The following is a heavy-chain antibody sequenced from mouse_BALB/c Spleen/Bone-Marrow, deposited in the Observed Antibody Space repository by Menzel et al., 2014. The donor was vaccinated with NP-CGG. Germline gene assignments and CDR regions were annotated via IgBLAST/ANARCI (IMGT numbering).Heavy chain of an antibody. D-gene: IGHD3-3*01. CDR3: ARKGPRNAMDY. J-gene: IGHJ4*01. CDR1: GYTFTTYP. V-gene: IGHV1-47*01. Sequence: VQLVESGAELVKPGASVMMSCKAFGYTFTTYPMEWVKQNHGKSLEWIGNFHPFNDDTKYNEKFKGKAKLTVEKSSSTVNLELSRLTSDDSAVYYCARKGPRNAMDYWGQGTSVTVSS. CDR2: FHPFNDDT.